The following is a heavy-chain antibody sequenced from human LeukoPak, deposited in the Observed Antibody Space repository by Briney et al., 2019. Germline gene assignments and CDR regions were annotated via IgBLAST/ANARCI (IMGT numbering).Heavy chain of an antibody. J-gene: IGHJ3*02. CDR3: ARGHYGSGSYYRPLAFDI. V-gene: IGHV3-48*04. D-gene: IGHD3-10*01. CDR2: ISSSSSTI. Sequence: PGGSLRLSCAASGFTFSSYSMNWVRQAPGKGLEWVSYISSSSSTIYYADSVKGRFTISRDNAKNSLYLQMNSLRAEDTAVYYCARGHYGSGSYYRPLAFDIWGQGTMVTVSS. CDR1: GFTFSSYS.